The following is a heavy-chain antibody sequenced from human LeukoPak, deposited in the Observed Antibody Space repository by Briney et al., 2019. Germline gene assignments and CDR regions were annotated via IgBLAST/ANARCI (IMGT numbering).Heavy chain of an antibody. V-gene: IGHV4-61*05. CDR2: IYYSGST. CDR1: GGSISSSSYY. J-gene: IGHJ4*02. D-gene: IGHD6-13*01. Sequence: PSETLSLTCTVSGGSISSSSYYWSWIRQPPGKGLEWIGYIYYSGSTNYNPSLKSRVTISVDTSKNQFSLKLSSVTAADTAVYYCARLPGYSISPIDYWGQGTLVTVSS. CDR3: ARLPGYSISPIDY.